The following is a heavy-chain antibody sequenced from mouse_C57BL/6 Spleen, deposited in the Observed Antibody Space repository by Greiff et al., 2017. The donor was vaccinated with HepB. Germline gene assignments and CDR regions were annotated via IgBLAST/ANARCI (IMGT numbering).Heavy chain of an antibody. V-gene: IGHV1-26*01. J-gene: IGHJ3*01. CDR1: GYTFTDYY. CDR3: ARRGSYYDYALAY. D-gene: IGHD2-4*01. Sequence: VQLQQSGPELVKPGASVKISCKASGYTFTDYYMNWVKQSHGKSLEWIGDINPNNGGTSYNQKFKGKATLTVDKSSSTAYMELRSLTSEDSAVYYCARRGSYYDYALAYWGQGTLVTVSA. CDR2: INPNNGGT.